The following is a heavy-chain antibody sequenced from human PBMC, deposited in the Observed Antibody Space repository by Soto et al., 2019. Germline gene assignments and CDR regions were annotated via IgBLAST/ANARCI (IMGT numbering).Heavy chain of an antibody. CDR1: GGTFSSYT. CDR2: IIPILGIA. CDR3: ARGLAGDLQASFDY. Sequence: QVQLVQSGAEVKKTGSSVKVSCKASGGTFSSYTISWVRQAPGQGLEWMGRIIPILGIANYGQKFQGRVTITAEKSTSTAYMELSSLRSEDTAVYYCARGLAGDLQASFDYWGQGTLVTVSS. J-gene: IGHJ4*02. V-gene: IGHV1-69*02.